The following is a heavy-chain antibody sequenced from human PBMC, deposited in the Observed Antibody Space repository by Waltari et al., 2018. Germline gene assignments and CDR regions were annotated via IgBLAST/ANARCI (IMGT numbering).Heavy chain of an antibody. Sequence: QVQLVQSGAEVKKPGSSVKVSCKASGGTLRSYVISWVRQAPGQGLEWMGGIIPMYGTTNYAQKCQGRVTITADEATSTFYMELSSLRVEDTATYYCARVRKQWELLVTSSGYSAMDVWGQGTTVTVSS. V-gene: IGHV1-69*01. CDR1: GGTLRSYV. J-gene: IGHJ6*02. CDR2: IIPMYGTT. D-gene: IGHD1-26*01. CDR3: ARVRKQWELLVTSSGYSAMDV.